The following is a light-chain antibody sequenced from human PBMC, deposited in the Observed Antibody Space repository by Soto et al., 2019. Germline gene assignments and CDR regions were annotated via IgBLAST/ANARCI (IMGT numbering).Light chain of an antibody. V-gene: IGLV2-14*01. Sequence: QSVLTQPASVSGSPGQSITISCTGTSSDVGAYNYASWYQQYPGEAPKVIIYDVSHRPAGVSNRFSGSKSGNTASLTTSGLQTQDEADYYCSSYSSVTPYVFGTGSVVTV. CDR3: SSYSSVTPYV. CDR2: DVS. J-gene: IGLJ1*01. CDR1: SSDVGAYNY.